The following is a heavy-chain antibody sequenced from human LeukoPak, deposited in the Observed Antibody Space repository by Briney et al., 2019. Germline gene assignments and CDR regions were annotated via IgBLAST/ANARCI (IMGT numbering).Heavy chain of an antibody. Sequence: SETLSLTCAVYGGSFSGYYWSWIRQPPGKGLEWIGEINHSGSTNYNPSLKSRVTISVDTSKNQFSLKLSSVTAADTAVYYCARAEADYDFWSGYYTGIHYFDYWGQGTLVTDSS. J-gene: IGHJ4*02. D-gene: IGHD3-3*01. CDR2: INHSGST. CDR3: ARAEADYDFWSGYYTGIHYFDY. CDR1: GGSFSGYY. V-gene: IGHV4-34*01.